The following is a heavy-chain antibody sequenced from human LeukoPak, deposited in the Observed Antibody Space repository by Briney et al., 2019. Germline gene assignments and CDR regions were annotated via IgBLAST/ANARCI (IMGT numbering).Heavy chain of an antibody. Sequence: SETLSLTCGVSSEFFSGYYWGWIRQPPGRGLEWIGDINDSGTTKYNPTLKNRVTISIDTSKKQFSLNVKSVTAADTAVYYCARLPLGAFGEVLNFDSWGQGTPVTVSS. CDR3: ARLPLGAFGEVLNFDS. D-gene: IGHD3-10*01. CDR1: SEFFSGYY. J-gene: IGHJ4*02. V-gene: IGHV4-34*01. CDR2: INDSGTT.